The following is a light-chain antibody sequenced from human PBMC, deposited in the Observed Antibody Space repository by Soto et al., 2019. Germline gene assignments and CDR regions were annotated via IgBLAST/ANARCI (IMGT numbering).Light chain of an antibody. J-gene: IGKJ5*01. CDR3: QHRLTWPLT. CDR1: QSVSTY. CDR2: DAF. Sequence: EIVLTQSPATLSLSPGERATLSCRASQSVSTYIAWYQQKPGQAPRLLIYDAFKRASGIAARFSGSGSGTDFTLTISSLEPEDFALYYCQHRLTWPLTFGQGTRLEIK. V-gene: IGKV3-11*01.